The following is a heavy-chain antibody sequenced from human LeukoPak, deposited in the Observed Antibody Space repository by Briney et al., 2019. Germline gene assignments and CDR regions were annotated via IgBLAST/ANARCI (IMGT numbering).Heavy chain of an antibody. CDR2: INPSGGST. Sequence: APVKVSCKASGYTFTSYYMHWVRQAPGQGLEWMGIINPSGGSTSYAQKFQGRVTMTRDMSTSTVYMELSSLRSEDTAVYYCARRPSGYYNYYYMDVWGKGTTVTVSS. V-gene: IGHV1-46*01. CDR3: ARRPSGYYNYYYMDV. D-gene: IGHD3-3*01. J-gene: IGHJ6*03. CDR1: GYTFTSYY.